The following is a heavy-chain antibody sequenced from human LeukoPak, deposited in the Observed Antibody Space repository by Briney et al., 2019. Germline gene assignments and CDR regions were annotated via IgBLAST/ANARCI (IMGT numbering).Heavy chain of an antibody. Sequence: AGGSLRLSCAASGFTFDDYAMHWVRQAPGKGLEWVSLISWDGGSTYYADSVKGRFTISRDNSKNSLYLQMNSLRAEDTALYYCAKDRQGVGATGFDYWGQGTLVTLSS. V-gene: IGHV3-43D*03. CDR2: ISWDGGST. CDR3: AKDRQGVGATGFDY. J-gene: IGHJ4*02. D-gene: IGHD1-26*01. CDR1: GFTFDDYA.